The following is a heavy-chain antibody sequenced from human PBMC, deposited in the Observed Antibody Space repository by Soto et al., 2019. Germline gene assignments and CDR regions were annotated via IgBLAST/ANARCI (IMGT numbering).Heavy chain of an antibody. V-gene: IGHV4-31*03. Sequence: SETLSLTCTVSGGSISGGGYYWSWIRQHPGKGLEWIGYIYYSGSTYYNPSLKSRVTISVDTSKNQFSLKLSSVTAADTAVYYCARDVSTTFGGVIFWFDPWGQGTLVTVSS. CDR3: ARDVSTTFGGVIFWFDP. CDR2: IYYSGST. CDR1: GGSISGGGYY. J-gene: IGHJ5*02. D-gene: IGHD3-16*01.